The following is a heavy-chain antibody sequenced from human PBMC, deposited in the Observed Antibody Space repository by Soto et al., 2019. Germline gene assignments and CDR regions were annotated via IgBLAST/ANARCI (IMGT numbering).Heavy chain of an antibody. J-gene: IGHJ6*01. CDR3: ARGSGYCGGDCYRVRYYYYGMDV. D-gene: IGHD2-21*02. CDR1: GGSVSSGSYY. Sequence: QVQLQESGPGLVKPSETLSLTCTVSGGSVSSGSYYWSWIRQPPGKGLEWIGYIYYSGSTNYNPSLKSRVTISVDTSKNQFSLKLSSVTAADTAVYYCARGSGYCGGDCYRVRYYYYGMDVW. V-gene: IGHV4-61*01. CDR2: IYYSGST.